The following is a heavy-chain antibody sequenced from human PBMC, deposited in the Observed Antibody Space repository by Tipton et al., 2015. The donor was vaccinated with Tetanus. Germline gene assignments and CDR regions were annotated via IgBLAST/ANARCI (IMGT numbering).Heavy chain of an antibody. J-gene: IGHJ6*02. D-gene: IGHD4-11*01. CDR3: ARGSVDTVTTYYYYYGMDV. Sequence: AASGFTFSSYWMSWVRQAPGKGLEWVANIKQDGSEKYYVDSGKGRFTISRDNAKNSLYLQMNSLRAEDTAVYYCARGSVDTVTTYYYYYGMDVWGQGTTVTVSS. CDR1: GFTFSSYW. V-gene: IGHV3-7*01. CDR2: IKQDGSEK.